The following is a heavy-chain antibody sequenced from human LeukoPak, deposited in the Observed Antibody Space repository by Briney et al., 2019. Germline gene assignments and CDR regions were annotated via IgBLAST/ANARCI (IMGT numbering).Heavy chain of an antibody. D-gene: IGHD2-15*01. CDR1: GFTFSSYW. CDR2: IYSDGSST. J-gene: IGHJ3*02. V-gene: IGHV3-74*01. Sequence: GGSLRLSCAASGFTFSSYWMHWVRQAPGKGLVWVSRIYSDGSSTNYADSVKGRFTISRDNAKNTLYLQMNSLRAEDTAVYYSARGEYCSGGSCYSAAFDIWGQGTMVTVSS. CDR3: ARGEYCSGGSCYSAAFDI.